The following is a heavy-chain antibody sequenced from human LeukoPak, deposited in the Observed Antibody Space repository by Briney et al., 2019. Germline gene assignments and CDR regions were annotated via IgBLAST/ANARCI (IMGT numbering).Heavy chain of an antibody. J-gene: IGHJ3*02. D-gene: IGHD3-10*01. CDR3: ARALWLGELFYAFDI. Sequence: GGSLRLSCAASGFTFSSYEMNWVRQAPGKGLEWVSYISSSGSTIYYADSVKGRFTISRDNAKNSLYLQMNSLRAEDTAVYYCARALWLGELFYAFDIWGQGTMVTVSS. V-gene: IGHV3-48*03. CDR1: GFTFSSYE. CDR2: ISSSGSTI.